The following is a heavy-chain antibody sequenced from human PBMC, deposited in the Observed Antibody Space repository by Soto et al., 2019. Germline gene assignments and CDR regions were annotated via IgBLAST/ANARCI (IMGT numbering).Heavy chain of an antibody. CDR3: ARDILTGYYLDY. V-gene: IGHV1-69*06. J-gene: IGHJ4*02. D-gene: IGHD3-9*01. CDR1: GGTFSSYA. Sequence: QVQLVQSGAEVKKPGSSVKVSCKASGGTFSSYAISWVRQAPGQGLEWMGGIIPIFGTANYAQKFQGRVTMTRDTSTSTVYMELSSLRSEDTAVYYCARDILTGYYLDYWGQGTLVTVSS. CDR2: IIPIFGTA.